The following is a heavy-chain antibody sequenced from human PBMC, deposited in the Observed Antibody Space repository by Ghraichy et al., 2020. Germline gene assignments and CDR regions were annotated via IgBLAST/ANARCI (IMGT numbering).Heavy chain of an antibody. CDR3: AREYGHFWRVRGGFWDGMDV. V-gene: IGHV4-61*01. D-gene: IGHD3-3*02. J-gene: IGHJ6*02. CDR1: GGSVSSGSYY. CDR2: IYYSGST. Sequence: SETLSLTCTVSGGSVSSGSYYWSWIRQPPGKGLEWIGYIYYSGSTNYNPSLKSRVTISVDTSKNQFSLKLSSVTAADTAVYYCAREYGHFWRVRGGFWDGMDVWGQGTTVTVSS.